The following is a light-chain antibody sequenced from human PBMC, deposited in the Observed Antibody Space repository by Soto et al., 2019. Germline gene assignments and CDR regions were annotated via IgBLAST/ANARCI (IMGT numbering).Light chain of an antibody. CDR2: GAS. Sequence: EIVLTQSPGTLSLSPGERATLSCRASQSVSSSYFAWYQQRPGQAPRLLIYGASNRATGIPDRFSGSGSGTDFALTISRLEPEDFAVYDCQQYGSSPSWTFGQGTKVEIK. V-gene: IGKV3-20*01. J-gene: IGKJ1*01. CDR3: QQYGSSPSWT. CDR1: QSVSSSY.